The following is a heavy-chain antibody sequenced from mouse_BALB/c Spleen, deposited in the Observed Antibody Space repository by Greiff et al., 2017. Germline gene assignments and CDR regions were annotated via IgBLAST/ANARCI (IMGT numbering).Heavy chain of an antibody. V-gene: IGHV5-6-5*01. CDR2: ISSGGST. CDR3: ARAGGLRPYAMDY. CDR1: GFTFSSYA. J-gene: IGHJ4*01. D-gene: IGHD2-4*01. Sequence: EVHLVESGGGLVKPGGSLKLSCAASGFTFSSYAMSWVRQTPEKRLEWVASISSGGSTYYPDSVKGRFTISRDNARNILYLHMSSLRSEDTAMYYCARAGGLRPYAMDYWGQGTSVTVSS.